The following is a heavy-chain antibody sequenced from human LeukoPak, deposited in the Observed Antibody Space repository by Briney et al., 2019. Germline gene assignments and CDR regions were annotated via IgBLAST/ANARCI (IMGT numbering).Heavy chain of an antibody. J-gene: IGHJ4*02. CDR2: FSGSGGST. D-gene: IGHD2-15*01. Sequence: GGSLRLSCAASGFTFSSYAMSWVRQAPGKGLDWVSAFSGSGGSTYYADSVKGRFTISRDNSKNTLYLQMNSLRAEDTAVYYCAKESGSVVVVVAATPIDYWGQGTLVTVSS. CDR1: GFTFSSYA. CDR3: AKESGSVVVVVAATPIDY. V-gene: IGHV3-23*01.